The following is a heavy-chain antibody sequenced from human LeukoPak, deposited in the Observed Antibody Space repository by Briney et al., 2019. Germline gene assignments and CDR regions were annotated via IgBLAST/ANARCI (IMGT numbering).Heavy chain of an antibody. Sequence: PPETLSLTCTVSGGSISGYYWSWIRQPPGKGLEWIGYMYYSGTTNYNPSLKSRVTISVDTSKNQFSLKLSSVTAADTAVYYCARLATAFDYWGQGTLVTVSS. CDR3: ARLATAFDY. V-gene: IGHV4-59*08. CDR2: MYYSGTT. CDR1: GGSISGYY. J-gene: IGHJ4*02.